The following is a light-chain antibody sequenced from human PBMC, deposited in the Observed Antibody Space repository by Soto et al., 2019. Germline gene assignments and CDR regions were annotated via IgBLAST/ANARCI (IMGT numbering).Light chain of an antibody. CDR2: EVL. V-gene: IGLV2-14*03. Sequence: QSALTQPASVSGSPGQSITISCTGTTSDVGGYNYVSWYQQHPGKAPKLIIYEVLNRPSGVSSRFSGSKSGNTASLTISGLQTEYEADYYCSSYPTSTFVAFGGGTKLTVL. CDR1: TSDVGGYNY. J-gene: IGLJ2*01. CDR3: SSYPTSTFVA.